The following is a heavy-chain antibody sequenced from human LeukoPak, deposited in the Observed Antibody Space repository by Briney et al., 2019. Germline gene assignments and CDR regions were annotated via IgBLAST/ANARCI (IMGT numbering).Heavy chain of an antibody. CDR1: GGSFSGYY. Sequence: SETLSLTCAVYGGSFSGYYWSWIRQPPGKGLEWIGEINHSGNTNYNPSLKSRVTISVDTSKNQFSLKLNSVTAADTAVYYCARGRDGYKNYWGQGTLVTVSS. D-gene: IGHD5-24*01. J-gene: IGHJ4*02. V-gene: IGHV4-34*01. CDR2: INHSGNT. CDR3: ARGRDGYKNY.